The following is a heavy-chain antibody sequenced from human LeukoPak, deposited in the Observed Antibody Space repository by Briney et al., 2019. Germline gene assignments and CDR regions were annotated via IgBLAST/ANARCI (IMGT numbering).Heavy chain of an antibody. J-gene: IGHJ3*02. V-gene: IGHV4-34*01. CDR1: GGSFSGYY. CDR2: INHSGST. CDR3: ARGWMATITGAFDI. Sequence: SETLSLTCAVYGGSFSGYYWSWNRQPPGKGLEWIGEINHSGSTNYNPSLKSRVTISVDTSNNQFSLKLSSVTAADTAVYYCARGWMATITGAFDIWGQGTMVTVSS. D-gene: IGHD5-24*01.